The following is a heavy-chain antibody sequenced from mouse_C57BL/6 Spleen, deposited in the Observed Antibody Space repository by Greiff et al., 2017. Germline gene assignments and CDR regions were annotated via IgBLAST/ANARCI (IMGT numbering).Heavy chain of an antibody. Sequence: PGQGLEWLGDIYPGSGSTNYNEKFKSKATLTVDTSSSTAYMQLSSLTSEDSAVYYCARVYGSSYGYFDVWGTGTTVTVSS. D-gene: IGHD1-1*01. V-gene: IGHV1-55*01. J-gene: IGHJ1*03. CDR2: IYPGSGST. CDR3: ARVYGSSYGYFDV.